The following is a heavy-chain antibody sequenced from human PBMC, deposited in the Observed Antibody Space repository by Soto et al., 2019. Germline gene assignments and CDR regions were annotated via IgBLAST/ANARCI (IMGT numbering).Heavy chain of an antibody. CDR1: GGSISSYY. CDR3: ARSYDFWSGYYISY. D-gene: IGHD3-3*01. CDR2: IYYSGST. J-gene: IGHJ4*02. Sequence: PSETLSLTCTVSGGSISSYYWSWIRQPPGKGLEWIGYIYYSGSTNYNPSLKSRVTISVDTSKNQFSLKLSSVTAADTAVYYCARSYDFWSGYYISYWGQGTLVTVSS. V-gene: IGHV4-59*01.